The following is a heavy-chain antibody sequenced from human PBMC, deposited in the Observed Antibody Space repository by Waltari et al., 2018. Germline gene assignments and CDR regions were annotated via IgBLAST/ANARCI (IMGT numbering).Heavy chain of an antibody. Sequence: QVQLEQSGAEVKEPGASVKVSCEASGYTFSDYYIHWVRQAPGQGLEWMGWINPNGGGTIYAQKFQDRVTMTRDTSIRTVYMELSRLTSDDTAVFYCLRGANYASFRVDHWGQGTLITVSS. V-gene: IGHV1-2*02. D-gene: IGHD3-16*01. CDR2: INPNGGGT. CDR3: LRGANYASFRVDH. CDR1: GYTFSDYY. J-gene: IGHJ4*02.